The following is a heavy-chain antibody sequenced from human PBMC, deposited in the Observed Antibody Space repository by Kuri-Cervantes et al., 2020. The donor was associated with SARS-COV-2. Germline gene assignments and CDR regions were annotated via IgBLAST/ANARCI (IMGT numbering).Heavy chain of an antibody. CDR1: GFTFSSYA. CDR3: AKDQHGIVVVVAAVDS. Sequence: GGSLSLSCAASGFTFSSYAMHWVRQAPGKGLEWVALISYDGSNNFYADSVRGRFTISRDNSKNTLSLVMNSLRVEDTALYYCAKDQHGIVVVVAAVDSWGQGTLVTVSS. D-gene: IGHD2-15*01. J-gene: IGHJ4*02. V-gene: IGHV3-30*18. CDR2: ISYDGSNN.